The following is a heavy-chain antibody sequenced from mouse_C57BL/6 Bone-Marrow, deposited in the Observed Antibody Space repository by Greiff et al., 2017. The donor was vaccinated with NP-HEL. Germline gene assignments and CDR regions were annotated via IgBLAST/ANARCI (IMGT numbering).Heavy chain of an antibody. CDR2: ISNGGGST. CDR3: ARHDWD. Sequence: DVQLVESGGGLVQPGGSLKLSCAASGFTFSDYYMYWVRQTPEKRLEWVAYISNGGGSTYYPDTVKGRFTISRDNAKNTLYLQMSRLKSEDTAMYYCARHDWDWGQGTLVTVSA. D-gene: IGHD4-1*01. V-gene: IGHV5-12*01. CDR1: GFTFSDYY. J-gene: IGHJ3*01.